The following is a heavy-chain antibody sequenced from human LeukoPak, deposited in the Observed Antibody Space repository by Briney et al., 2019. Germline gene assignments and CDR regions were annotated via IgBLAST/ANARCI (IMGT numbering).Heavy chain of an antibody. CDR1: GFTFSSYA. D-gene: IGHD3-22*01. V-gene: IGHV3-23*01. CDR3: AKSTSPYYYYDSSAVAFDI. CDR2: ISGSGGST. J-gene: IGHJ3*02. Sequence: GGSLRLSCAASGFTFSSYAMSWVRQAPGKGLEWVSAISGSGGSTYYADSAKGRFTISRDNSKNTLYLQMNSLRAEDTAVYYCAKSTSPYYYYDSSAVAFDIWGQGTMVTVSS.